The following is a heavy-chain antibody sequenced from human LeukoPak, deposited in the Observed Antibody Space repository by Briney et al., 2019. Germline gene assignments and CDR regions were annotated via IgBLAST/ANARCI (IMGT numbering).Heavy chain of an antibody. CDR2: IHSGGKT. J-gene: IGHJ4*02. Sequence: GGSLRLSCAASGFTVSSSYMSWVRQAPGKGLEWVSVIHSGGKTYYADSVKGRFSISRDNSKNTLYLQMNSLSAQDTAVYYCTRDLNSGGSCWGQGALVTVSS. CDR1: GFTVSSSY. D-gene: IGHD2-15*01. CDR3: TRDLNSGGSC. V-gene: IGHV3-53*01.